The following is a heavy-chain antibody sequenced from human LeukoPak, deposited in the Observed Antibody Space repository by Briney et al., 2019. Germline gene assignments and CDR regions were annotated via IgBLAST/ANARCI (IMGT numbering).Heavy chain of an antibody. CDR3: AREGHYDSSGYFDY. J-gene: IGHJ4*02. CDR2: IYSGGST. V-gene: IGHV3-53*01. Sequence: GGSLRLSCAASGFTVSSNYMSWVRQAPGKGLEWVSVIYSGGSTYYADSVKGRFTISRDNSKNTLCLQMNSLRAEDTAVYYCAREGHYDSSGYFDYWGQGTLVTVSS. CDR1: GFTVSSNY. D-gene: IGHD3-22*01.